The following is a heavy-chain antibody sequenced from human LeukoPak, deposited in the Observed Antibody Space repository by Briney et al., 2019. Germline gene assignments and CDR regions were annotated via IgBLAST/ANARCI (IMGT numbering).Heavy chain of an antibody. J-gene: IGHJ4*02. D-gene: IGHD2-2*01. CDR3: ATLGYCSSTSCYAGDY. Sequence: ASVKVSCKASGYTFTSYYMHWVPQPPGQGLEWMGIINPSGGSTSYAQKFQGRVTMTRDTSTSTVYMELSSLRSEDTAVYYCATLGYCSSTSCYAGDYWGQGTLVTVSS. CDR1: GYTFTSYY. CDR2: INPSGGST. V-gene: IGHV1-46*01.